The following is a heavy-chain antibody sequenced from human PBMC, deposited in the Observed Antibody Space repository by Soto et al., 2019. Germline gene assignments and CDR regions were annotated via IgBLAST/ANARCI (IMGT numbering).Heavy chain of an antibody. CDR1: GYSFTSYW. J-gene: IGHJ4*02. CDR3: AIPPLRFLEWSTPYFDY. V-gene: IGHV5-51*01. Sequence: GESLKISCKGSGYSFTSYWIGWVRQMPGKGLEWMGIIYSGDSDTRYSPSFQGQVTISADKSISTAYLQWSSLKASDTAMYYCAIPPLRFLEWSTPYFDYWGQGTLVTVSS. D-gene: IGHD3-3*01. CDR2: IYSGDSDT.